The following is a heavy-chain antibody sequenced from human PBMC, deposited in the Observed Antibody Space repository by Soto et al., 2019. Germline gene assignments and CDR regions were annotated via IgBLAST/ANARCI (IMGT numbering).Heavy chain of an antibody. CDR2: ISWNSETT. J-gene: IGHJ3*01. V-gene: IGHV3-9*01. D-gene: IGHD6-13*01. CDR3: AKDKAAAGAFNAFDV. CDR1: GFTFHDHA. Sequence: EVQLVESGGALVQPGRSLRLSCAASGFTFHDHATHWVRQVPGKGLEWISGISWNSETTRHAESVKGRFTISRDNAKNSLDLQMNSLRVEDTALYYCAKDKAAAGAFNAFDVWGQGTMVTVSS.